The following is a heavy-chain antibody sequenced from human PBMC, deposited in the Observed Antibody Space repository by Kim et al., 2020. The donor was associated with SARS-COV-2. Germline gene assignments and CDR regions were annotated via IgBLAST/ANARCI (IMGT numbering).Heavy chain of an antibody. CDR2: IYWDDDK. CDR3: VHRRKYKALYAWDV. CDR1: GFSLSSNAEA. J-gene: IGHJ6*02. Sequence: SGPTLVQPTQTLTLTCTFSGFSLSSNAEAVGWIRQPPGKALEWLALIYWDDDKRYRPSLTSRLTITKDTSKNQVVLTMTTMDPVDTATYYCVHRRKYKALYAWDVWGLGTTVTVSS. D-gene: IGHD2-8*01. V-gene: IGHV2-5*02.